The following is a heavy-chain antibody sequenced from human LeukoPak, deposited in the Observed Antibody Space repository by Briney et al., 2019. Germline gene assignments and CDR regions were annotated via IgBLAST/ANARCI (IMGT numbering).Heavy chain of an antibody. J-gene: IGHJ5*01. V-gene: IGHV3-74*01. Sequence: GGSLRLSCAASGFTFRNYWMHWIRQVPGKGLVWVSRIDTDWSTTNYADSVEGRFTISRDNARNTVYLQMNSLSADDTGVYYCVRGGSGSSYGEFVSWGQGTLVTVSS. CDR2: IDTDWSTT. CDR3: VRGGSGSSYGEFVS. D-gene: IGHD5-18*01. CDR1: GFTFRNYW.